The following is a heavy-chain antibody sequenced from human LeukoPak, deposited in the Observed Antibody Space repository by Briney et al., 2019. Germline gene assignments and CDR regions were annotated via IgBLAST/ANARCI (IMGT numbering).Heavy chain of an antibody. D-gene: IGHD4-17*01. CDR1: GGSISSYY. J-gene: IGHJ4*02. V-gene: IGHV4-59*08. Sequence: SETLSLTCTVSGGSISSYYWSWIRQPPGKGLEWIGYIYYSGSTNYNPPLKSRVTISVDTSKNQFSLKLSSVTAADTAVYYCARLTTVVTPRFDYWGQGTLVTVSS. CDR2: IYYSGST. CDR3: ARLTTVVTPRFDY.